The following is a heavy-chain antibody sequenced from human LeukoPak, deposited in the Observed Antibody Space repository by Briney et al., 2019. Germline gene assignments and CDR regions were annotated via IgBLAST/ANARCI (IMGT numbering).Heavy chain of an antibody. CDR3: AREWTVGGTSVFEY. CDR2: IKPDESEK. Sequence: GGSLRLSCGASGFTFSNYWMSWVRQPPGKGLEWVANIKPDESEKYFADSVKGRFTISRDNAENSLYLQMNSLRAEDTAVYYCAREWTVGGTSVFEYWGQGTLVTVSS. D-gene: IGHD1-26*01. CDR1: GFTFSNYW. V-gene: IGHV3-7*01. J-gene: IGHJ4*02.